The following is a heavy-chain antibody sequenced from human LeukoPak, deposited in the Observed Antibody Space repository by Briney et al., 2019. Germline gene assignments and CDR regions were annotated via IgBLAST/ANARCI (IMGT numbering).Heavy chain of an antibody. Sequence: GGSLRLSCAASGFTVSSNYMSWVRQAPGKGLEWVSVIYSGGSTYYADSVKGRFTISRDNSKNTLYLQMNSLGAEDTAVYYCARDSGVFGVVYPSIYYWGQGTLVTVSS. J-gene: IGHJ4*02. CDR2: IYSGGST. V-gene: IGHV3-53*05. CDR3: ARDSGVFGVVYPSIYY. CDR1: GFTVSSNY. D-gene: IGHD3-3*01.